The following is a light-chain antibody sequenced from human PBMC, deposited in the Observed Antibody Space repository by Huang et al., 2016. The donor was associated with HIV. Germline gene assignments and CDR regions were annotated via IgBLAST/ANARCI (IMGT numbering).Light chain of an antibody. CDR1: NIVSSN. J-gene: IGKJ2*01. CDR2: GTS. V-gene: IGKV3-15*01. CDR3: QQYNTSPYT. Sequence: EIVMTQSPATLSVSPGEGATLSCRASNIVSSNLAWYQHKPGQAPRLLSYGTSIRATGIPARFTGSGSGTEFTLTISSLLSEDVAVYYCQQYNTSPYTFGQGTKLEIK.